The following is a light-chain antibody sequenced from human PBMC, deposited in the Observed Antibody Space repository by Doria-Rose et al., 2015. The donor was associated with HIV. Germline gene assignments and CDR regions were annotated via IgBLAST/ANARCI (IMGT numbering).Light chain of an antibody. V-gene: IGKV3-20*01. CDR2: DGS. CDR3: HQYGTSWT. CDR1: QSFSSTY. J-gene: IGKJ1*01. Sequence: TQSPGTLSLSPGARATLSCRASQSFSSTYLAWYQQTPGQAPSLLIYDGSTRATGIPDRFSASGSGTDFTLTINRLEPEDFALYYCHQYGTSWTFGQGTKVEI.